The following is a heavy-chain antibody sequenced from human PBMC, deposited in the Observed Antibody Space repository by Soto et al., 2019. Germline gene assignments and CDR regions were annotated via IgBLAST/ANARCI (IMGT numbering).Heavy chain of an antibody. CDR1: GGAMSGYY. Sequence: SETLSLSCTVSGGAMSGYYWTWIRQSAGRGLEWIGRIYSSGGTKYNPSLQSRVTMPLDTSKNQFSLRLSSVTAADTAVYYCARGPRFSDSFDPWGQGTLGTVPS. D-gene: IGHD3-3*01. V-gene: IGHV4-4*07. J-gene: IGHJ5*02. CDR3: ARGPRFSDSFDP. CDR2: IYSSGGT.